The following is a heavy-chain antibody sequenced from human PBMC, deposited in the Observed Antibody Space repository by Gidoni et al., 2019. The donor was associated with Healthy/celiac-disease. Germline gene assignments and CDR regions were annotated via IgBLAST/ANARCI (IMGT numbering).Heavy chain of an antibody. CDR3: ARDRGIVVAGRYYFDY. J-gene: IGHJ4*02. V-gene: IGHV4-4*02. Sequence: QVQLQESGPGLVKPSGTLSLPCAVSGGSISSSHWWSWVRQPPGKGLEWIGEIYHSGSTNYNPSLKSRVTISVDKSKNQFSLKLSSGTAADTAVYYCARDRGIVVAGRYYFDYWGQGTLVTVSS. CDR1: GGSISSSHW. D-gene: IGHD2-15*01. CDR2: IYHSGST.